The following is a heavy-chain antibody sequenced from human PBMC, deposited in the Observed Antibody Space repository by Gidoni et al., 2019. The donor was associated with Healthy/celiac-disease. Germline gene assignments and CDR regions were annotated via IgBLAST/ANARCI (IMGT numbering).Heavy chain of an antibody. CDR2: ISSNGGST. V-gene: IGHV3-64*01. CDR3: ARVRKQWLYAFDI. D-gene: IGHD6-19*01. Sequence: EVQLVEPGGGLVQPGGSLRLSCAASGFTFSSYAMHWVRQAPGKGLEYVSAISSNGGSTYYANSVKGRFTISRDNSKNTLYLQMGSLRAEDMAVYYCARVRKQWLYAFDIWGQGTMVTVSS. CDR1: GFTFSSYA. J-gene: IGHJ3*02.